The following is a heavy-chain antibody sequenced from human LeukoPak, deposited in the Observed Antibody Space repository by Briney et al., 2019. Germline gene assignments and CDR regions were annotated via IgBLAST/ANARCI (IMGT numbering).Heavy chain of an antibody. CDR2: INHSGST. V-gene: IGHV4-34*01. J-gene: IGHJ4*02. CDR3: ATNDGGNSEGLNDY. Sequence: PSETLSLTCAVYGGSFSGYYWSWIRQPPGKGLEWIGEINHSGSTNYNPSLKSRVTISVDTSKNQFSLKLSSVTAADTAAYYCATNDGGNSEGLNDYWGQGTLVTVSS. D-gene: IGHD4-23*01. CDR1: GGSFSGYY.